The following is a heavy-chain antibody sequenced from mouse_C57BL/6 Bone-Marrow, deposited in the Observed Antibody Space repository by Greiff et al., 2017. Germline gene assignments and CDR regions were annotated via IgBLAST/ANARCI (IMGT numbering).Heavy chain of an antibody. V-gene: IGHV5-15*01. CDR1: GFTFSDYG. J-gene: IGHJ4*01. D-gene: IGHD1-1*01. Sequence: EVKLVESGGGLVQPGGSLKLSCAASGFTFSDYGMAWVRQAPRKGPEWVGFISDLAYSIYYADNVTGRVTISRENATNTLYLELSSLRSEDTAMFFWAPATDCDYARGYWGQGTTVTVSS. CDR2: ISDLAYSI. CDR3: APATDCDYARGY.